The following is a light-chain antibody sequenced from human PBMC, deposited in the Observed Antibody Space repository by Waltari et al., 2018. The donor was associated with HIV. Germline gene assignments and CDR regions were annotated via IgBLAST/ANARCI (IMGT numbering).Light chain of an antibody. Sequence: QSVLTQPPSVSAAPGQKVSISCSGSRSNIANNSVSWYQQLPGTAPKLLIYDNNKRPSGIPDRFSGSKSGTSATLDITGLQTGDEADYYCGSWDSSLSGVVFGGGTKVTVL. J-gene: IGLJ2*01. CDR2: DNN. CDR1: RSNIANNS. V-gene: IGLV1-51*01. CDR3: GSWDSSLSGVV.